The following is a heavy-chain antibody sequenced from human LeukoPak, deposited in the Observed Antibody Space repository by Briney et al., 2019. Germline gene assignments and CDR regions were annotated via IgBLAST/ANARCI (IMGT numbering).Heavy chain of an antibody. CDR3: ARVVASTSIDS. CDR1: GYSINSGYF. V-gene: IGHV4-38-2*02. Sequence: SETLSLTCTVSGYSINSGYFWGWVRQPPGKGPEWIGSIFHTGDVYYNPSLRSRVTLSIDTSRSQVSLKVTSVTAADTALYYCARVVASTSIDSWGQGILVTVSS. D-gene: IGHD2-15*01. CDR2: IFHTGDV. J-gene: IGHJ4*02.